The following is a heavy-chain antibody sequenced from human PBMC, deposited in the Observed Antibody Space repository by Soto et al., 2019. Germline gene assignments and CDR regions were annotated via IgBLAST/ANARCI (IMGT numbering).Heavy chain of an antibody. CDR1: GFTFSSYS. Sequence: PGGSLRLSCAASGFTFSSYSMNWVRQAPGKGLEWVSYISSSSSTIYYADSVKGRFTISRDNAKNSLYLQMNSLRAEDTAVYYCARASLDDFWSGYYPLFDYWGQGTLVTVSS. CDR3: ARASLDDFWSGYYPLFDY. CDR2: ISSSSSTI. J-gene: IGHJ4*02. D-gene: IGHD3-3*01. V-gene: IGHV3-48*01.